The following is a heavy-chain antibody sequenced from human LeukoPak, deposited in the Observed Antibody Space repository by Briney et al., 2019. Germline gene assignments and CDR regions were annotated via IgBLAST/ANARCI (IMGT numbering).Heavy chain of an antibody. CDR2: VSASGGST. D-gene: IGHD6-13*01. CDR3: AKDRDRSSWSRNWFDP. J-gene: IGHJ5*02. V-gene: IGHV3-23*01. Sequence: PGGSLRLSCADSGFTFSNYAMSWVRQAPGKGLEWVSGVSASGGSTYYADSVKGRFTISRDNSKNTLYLQMNSLRTEDTAVYYCAKDRDRSSWSRNWFDPWGQGTLVTVSS. CDR1: GFTFSNYA.